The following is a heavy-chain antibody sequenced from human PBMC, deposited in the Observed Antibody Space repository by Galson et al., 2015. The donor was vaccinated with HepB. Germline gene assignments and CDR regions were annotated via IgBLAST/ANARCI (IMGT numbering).Heavy chain of an antibody. CDR1: GFTFDDYG. Sequence: SLRLSCAASGFTFDDYGMSWVRQAPGKGLEWVSGINWNGGSTGYADSVKGRFTISRDNAKNSLYLQMNSLRAEDTALYYCATNYYDSSGYSTTEVPLHDYWGQGTLVTVSS. V-gene: IGHV3-20*04. D-gene: IGHD3-22*01. J-gene: IGHJ4*02. CDR3: ATNYYDSSGYSTTEVPLHDY. CDR2: INWNGGST.